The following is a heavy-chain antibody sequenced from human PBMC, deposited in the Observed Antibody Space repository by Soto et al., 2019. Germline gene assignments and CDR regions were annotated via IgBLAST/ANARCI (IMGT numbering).Heavy chain of an antibody. J-gene: IGHJ6*02. V-gene: IGHV3-30*18. CDR1: GFSFSTYG. CDR3: AKVVRADSTSSNFYYYSGMDV. CDR2: MSNDGSNK. Sequence: QVQMVESGGGVVQPGRSLRLSCAASGFSFSTYGMHWVRQAPGKGLEWMAVMSNDGSNKYYADSVKGRFTISRDNSKDTLFLQMNSLRGEDTVVYYCAKVVRADSTSSNFYYYSGMDVWGQGTTVTVSS. D-gene: IGHD6-6*01.